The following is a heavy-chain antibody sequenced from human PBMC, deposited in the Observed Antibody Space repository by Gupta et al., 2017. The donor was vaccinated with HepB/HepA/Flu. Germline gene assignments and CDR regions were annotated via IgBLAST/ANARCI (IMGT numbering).Heavy chain of an antibody. CDR1: GGSFSGYY. CDR2: IKHSGST. CDR3: ARGQYSSSSGLGTSFDP. Sequence: QVQLQQWGAGLLKPSETLSLTCAVYGGSFSGYYWSWILQPPGKGLEGSGEIKHSGSTNDNPSRKSRVTISVDTSKNQFSRKLSCVTAADTAVYYCARGQYSSSSGLGTSFDPWGQGTLVNVSS. V-gene: IGHV4-34*01. D-gene: IGHD6-6*01. J-gene: IGHJ5*02.